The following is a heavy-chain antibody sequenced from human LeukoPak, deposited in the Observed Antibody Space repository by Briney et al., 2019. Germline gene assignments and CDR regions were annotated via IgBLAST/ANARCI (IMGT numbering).Heavy chain of an antibody. CDR2: INAGNGNT. D-gene: IGHD3-10*01. CDR1: GYTFTSYA. Sequence: GASVKVSCKASGYTFTSYAMHWVRQAPGQRLEWMGWINAGNGNTKYSQKFQGRVTITRDTSASTAYMELSSLRSEDTAVYYCARVPSGSYSRLDYWGQGTLVTVSS. CDR3: ARVPSGSYSRLDY. V-gene: IGHV1-3*01. J-gene: IGHJ4*02.